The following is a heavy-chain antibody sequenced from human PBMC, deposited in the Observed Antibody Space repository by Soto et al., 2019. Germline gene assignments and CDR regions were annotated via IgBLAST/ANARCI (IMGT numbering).Heavy chain of an antibody. Sequence: EVQLLESGGGLVQPGGSLRLSCAASGFTFSDYAMSWVRQAPGKGLEWVSTIGGSGVTTYYADSVKGWFTISRDHSKNTVYLQMNSLRAEGPAVFYCARDRGRYQNNCFDFWGQGTLVSVSS. V-gene: IGHV3-23*01. CDR2: IGGSGVTT. CDR3: ARDRGRYQNNCFDF. J-gene: IGHJ4*02. CDR1: GFTFSDYA. D-gene: IGHD1-26*01.